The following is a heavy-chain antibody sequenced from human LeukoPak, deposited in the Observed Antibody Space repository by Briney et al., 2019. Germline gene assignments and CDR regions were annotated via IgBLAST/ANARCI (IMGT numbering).Heavy chain of an antibody. CDR2: IYPGDSDT. CDR3: ARRVSGYDVCDY. Sequence: GSLRLSCKGSGYSFANYWIVWVRQMPGKALELMGVIYPGDSDTRCSPSFQRQVTISADKSISTAYLQWSSLKASDTAMYYCARRVSGYDVCDYWGQGTLVTVSS. V-gene: IGHV5-51*01. CDR1: GYSFANYW. D-gene: IGHD5-12*01. J-gene: IGHJ4*02.